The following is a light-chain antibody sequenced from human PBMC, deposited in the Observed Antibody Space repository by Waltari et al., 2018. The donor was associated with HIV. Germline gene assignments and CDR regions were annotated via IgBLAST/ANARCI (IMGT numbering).Light chain of an antibody. CDR2: DEN. Sequence: SSELTQDPAVSVALGQTVRITCQGDSLSYYYVNWYQQKPGQAPILVIYDENSRPSGIPDRFSASLTITGAQAEDEADYYCNSRGTTGNRLVVFGGGTKLTVL. CDR1: SLSYYY. CDR3: NSRGTTGNRLVV. V-gene: IGLV3-19*01. J-gene: IGLJ2*01.